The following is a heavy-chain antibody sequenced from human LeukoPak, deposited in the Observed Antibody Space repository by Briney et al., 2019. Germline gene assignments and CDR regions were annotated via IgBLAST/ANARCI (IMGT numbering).Heavy chain of an antibody. CDR1: GGSISGYY. D-gene: IGHD2-15*01. J-gene: IGHJ3*02. CDR2: IYYSVSA. V-gene: IGHV4-59*01. CDR3: AGSLCSGGSCYSRGDAFDI. Sequence: SETPSLTCTVSGGSISGYYWSWIRQPPGKGQGWIGYIYYSVSANYTPSLKSRVTISVDTSKNQFSLKLSSVTAADTAVYYCAGSLCSGGSCYSRGDAFDIWGQGTMVTVSS.